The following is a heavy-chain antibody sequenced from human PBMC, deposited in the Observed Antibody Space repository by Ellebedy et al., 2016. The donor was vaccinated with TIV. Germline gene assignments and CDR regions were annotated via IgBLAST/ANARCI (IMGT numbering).Heavy chain of an antibody. Sequence: MPSETLSLTCAVSGGSISSRNWWSWVRQPPGKGLEWIGEIYHSGSTDYNPSLKSRVTISVDKSKNQFSLKLSSVTAADTAVYYCARDHSTGYSGYDYYYYYGMDVWGQGTTVTVSS. D-gene: IGHD5-12*01. V-gene: IGHV4-4*02. J-gene: IGHJ6*02. CDR1: GGSISSRNW. CDR2: IYHSGST. CDR3: ARDHSTGYSGYDYYYYYGMDV.